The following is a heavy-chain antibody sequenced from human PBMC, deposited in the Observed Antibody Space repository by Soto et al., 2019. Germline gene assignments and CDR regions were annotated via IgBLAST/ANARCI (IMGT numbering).Heavy chain of an antibody. CDR1: GDSISSSDYY. CDR2: IFYSGTT. CDR3: ARDLWVEPELYYYGMDV. J-gene: IGHJ6*02. Sequence: SETLSLTCTVSGDSISSSDYYWSWIRQTPGTGLESIGHIFYSGTTYYNPSLKSRLTISVDTSKNHFSLRLTSVTAADTAVYYCARDLWVEPELYYYGMDVWCQGTTVTVSS. D-gene: IGHD1-1*01. V-gene: IGHV4-30-4*01.